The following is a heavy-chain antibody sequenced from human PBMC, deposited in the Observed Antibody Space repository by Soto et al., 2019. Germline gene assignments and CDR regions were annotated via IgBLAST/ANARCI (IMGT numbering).Heavy chain of an antibody. J-gene: IGHJ5*02. CDR1: GASMNRYY. Sequence: QVQLQESGPGLVRPSGTLSLTCTVSGASMNRYYWSWIRQPPGKGLEWIGYVYYSGSTKYNHSLKPRVNTSPDTSRNQFSLTLSSVSAAETAVYYCAGTYKGGSWGQGTPTTVSS. D-gene: IGHD1-20*01. CDR2: VYYSGST. V-gene: IGHV4-59*03. CDR3: AGTYKGGS.